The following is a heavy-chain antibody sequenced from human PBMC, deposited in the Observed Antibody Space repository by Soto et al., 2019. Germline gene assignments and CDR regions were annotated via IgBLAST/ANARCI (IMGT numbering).Heavy chain of an antibody. CDR3: ARTGTLTGYSYGMDV. Sequence: SVKGCCKASGAPLSDLTTNLVRQAPAQRLEWMGGIIPIFDTANYAENFQGRVTITAYESTSTSFMEVSSLRSEDTAVYYCARTGTLTGYSYGMDVWGQGTLVTVSS. J-gene: IGHJ6*01. CDR1: GAPLSDLT. D-gene: IGHD1-1*01. V-gene: IGHV1-69*13. CDR2: IIPIFDTA.